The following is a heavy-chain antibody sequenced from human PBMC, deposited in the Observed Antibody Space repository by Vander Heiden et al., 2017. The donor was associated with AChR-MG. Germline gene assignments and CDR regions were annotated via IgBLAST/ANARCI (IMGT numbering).Heavy chain of an antibody. CDR1: GGSLSGYL. CDR2: INSSGST. D-gene: IGHD3-10*01. Sequence: QVQLPPWASGLWKPSETLSLTCAVYGGSLSGYLRTWIPPSPGTGPRGRGEINSSGSTNYNPSLKSGVTMSVDTSKKQFSLKLGSVTAADTGVYYCARFMVRGGSYWGQGTQVTVSS. J-gene: IGHJ4*02. V-gene: IGHV4-34*01. CDR3: ARFMVRGGSY.